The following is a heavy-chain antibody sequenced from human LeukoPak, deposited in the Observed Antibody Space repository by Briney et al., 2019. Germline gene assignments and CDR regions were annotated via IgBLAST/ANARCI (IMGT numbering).Heavy chain of an antibody. D-gene: IGHD3-16*01. V-gene: IGHV3-21*01. CDR3: VKDTDWAYVN. CDR2: ISGSSSYI. CDR1: GFTFSSYR. Sequence: GXSLXLSCAASGFTFSSYRMNWVRQAPGKGLEWVSSISGSSSYIYYADSVKGRFTISRDNAKNSLYLQMNRLRTEDMAVYYCVKDTDWAYVNWGQGTLVTVSS. J-gene: IGHJ4*02.